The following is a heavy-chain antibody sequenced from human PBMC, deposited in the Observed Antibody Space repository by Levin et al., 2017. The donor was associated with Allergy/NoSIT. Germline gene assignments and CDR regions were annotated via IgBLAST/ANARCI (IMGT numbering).Heavy chain of an antibody. J-gene: IGHJ4*02. CDR3: ARHVTMAGRGIYYFDY. CDR1: GGSISSSSYY. Sequence: ASETLSLTCTVSGGSISSSSYYWGWIRQPPGTGLEWIGSIYYSGSTYYNPSLKSRVTISVDTSKNQFSLKLSSVTAADTAVYYCARHVTMAGRGIYYFDYWGQGTLVTVSS. V-gene: IGHV4-39*01. CDR2: IYYSGST. D-gene: IGHD6-19*01.